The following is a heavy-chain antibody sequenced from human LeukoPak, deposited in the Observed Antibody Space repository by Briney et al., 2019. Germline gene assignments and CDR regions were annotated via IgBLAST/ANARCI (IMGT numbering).Heavy chain of an antibody. V-gene: IGHV4-59*01. CDR3: ARGGIRLPLY. D-gene: IGHD3-16*01. CDR2: IYYSGSS. J-gene: IGHJ4*02. Sequence: SETLSLTCTVSGGSISSYYWSWIRQPPGKGLEWIGYIYYSGSSNYNPSLKSRVTISVDTSKNQFSLKLSSVIAADTAVYYCARGGIRLPLYWGQGTLVTVSS. CDR1: GGSISSYY.